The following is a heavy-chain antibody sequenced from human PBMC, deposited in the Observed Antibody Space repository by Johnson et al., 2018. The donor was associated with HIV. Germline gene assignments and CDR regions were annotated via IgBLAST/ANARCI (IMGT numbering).Heavy chain of an antibody. J-gene: IGHJ3*02. CDR2: ISYDGSNK. V-gene: IGHV3-30-3*01. CDR3: VRALQRWLQLDAFDI. D-gene: IGHD5-24*01. CDR1: GFTFSSYA. Sequence: QVQLVESGGGVVQPGRSLRLSCAASGFTFSSYAMYWVRQAPGKGLEWVAVISYDGSNKYYADSVKGRFTISRDNSKNTLYLQMNSLRAEDTAVHYCVRALQRWLQLDAFDIWGQGTMVTVSS.